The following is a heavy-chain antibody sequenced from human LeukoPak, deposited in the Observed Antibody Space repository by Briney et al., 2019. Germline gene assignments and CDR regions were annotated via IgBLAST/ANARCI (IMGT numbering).Heavy chain of an antibody. D-gene: IGHD2-2*01. J-gene: IGHJ5*02. CDR1: GDYIGRINYY. Sequence: MSSETLSLTCTISGDYIGRINYYWGWIRQPPGKGLEWIVSMSYSGHTYYNPSLKSRVTTSIDTSKNQFSLKLSSVTAADTAVYYCARGALPARVHNWFDPWGQGTLVTVSS. CDR2: MSYSGHT. CDR3: ARGALPARVHNWFDP. V-gene: IGHV4-39*07.